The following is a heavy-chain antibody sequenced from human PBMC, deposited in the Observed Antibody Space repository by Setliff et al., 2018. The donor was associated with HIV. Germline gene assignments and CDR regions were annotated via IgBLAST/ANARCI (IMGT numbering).Heavy chain of an antibody. CDR3: AWGILYGLFEN. CDR1: GGTFSSTA. D-gene: IGHD7-27*01. V-gene: IGHV1-69*11. Sequence: GAAVKVSCKPSGGTFSSTAISWVRQAPGPGLEWMGSIIPALGEGHYTQRLQGRVTIAADESTHTAYMELSGLRSEDTATYFCAWGILYGLFENWGPGTLVTVSS. J-gene: IGHJ1*01. CDR2: IIPALGEG.